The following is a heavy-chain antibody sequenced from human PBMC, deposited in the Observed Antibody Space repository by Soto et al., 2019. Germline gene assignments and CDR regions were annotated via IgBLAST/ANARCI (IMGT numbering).Heavy chain of an antibody. D-gene: IGHD2-15*01. J-gene: IGHJ6*03. CDR3: ARGDCVGGTCYSLAGSFYYYMDV. CDR2: INSDGSVS. Sequence: EVQLVESGGGLVQPGGSLRLSCAASGFTFSNYWMYWVRQAAGKGLVWVSRINSDGSVSSYADSVKGRLTISRDNVKNTLYLQMDSLRAEDTAVYYCARGDCVGGTCYSLAGSFYYYMDVWGKGTTVTVFS. V-gene: IGHV3-74*01. CDR1: GFTFSNYW.